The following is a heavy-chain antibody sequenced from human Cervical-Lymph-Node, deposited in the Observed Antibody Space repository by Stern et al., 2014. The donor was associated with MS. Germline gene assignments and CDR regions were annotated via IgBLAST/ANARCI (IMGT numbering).Heavy chain of an antibody. Sequence: QVQLMQSGAEVKKPGSSVKVSCKASGGTFNTNVISWVRQAPGQGLEWMGGIIPIFGTALYAQKFQGRVPITVNESTPAAYMELSSLRSEDTAVYYCARAAYSTSSYNYWGQGTLVIVSS. J-gene: IGHJ4*02. CDR2: IIPIFGTA. D-gene: IGHD6-6*01. CDR3: ARAAYSTSSYNY. V-gene: IGHV1-69*01. CDR1: GGTFNTNV.